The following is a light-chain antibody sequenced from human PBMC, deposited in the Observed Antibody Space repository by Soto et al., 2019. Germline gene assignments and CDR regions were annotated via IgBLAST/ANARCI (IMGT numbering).Light chain of an antibody. CDR2: GAS. Sequence: TQSVDAVSLKQGERATLSCRASQTVSSNYLAWCPQRPGQAPRLLIYGASTRATGIPARFSGSGSGTEFTLTISSLHSAEFAVYHCQKYNNWPLIPFSEGTRLEIK. CDR1: QTVSSN. CDR3: QKYNNWPLIP. V-gene: IGKV3-15*01. J-gene: IGKJ5*01.